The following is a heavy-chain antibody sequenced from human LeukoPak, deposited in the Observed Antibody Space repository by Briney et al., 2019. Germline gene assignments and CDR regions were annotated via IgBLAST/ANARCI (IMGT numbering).Heavy chain of an antibody. J-gene: IGHJ6*04. CDR2: ITPIFGTA. CDR1: GGTFSSYA. Sequence: SVKVSCKASGGTFSSYAISWVRQAPGQGLEWMGGITPIFGTANYAQKFQGRVTITADESTSTAYMELSSLRSEDTAVYYCARNAVPDRPFSGMDVWGKGTTVTVSS. CDR3: ARNAVPDRPFSGMDV. V-gene: IGHV1-69*01. D-gene: IGHD2-2*01.